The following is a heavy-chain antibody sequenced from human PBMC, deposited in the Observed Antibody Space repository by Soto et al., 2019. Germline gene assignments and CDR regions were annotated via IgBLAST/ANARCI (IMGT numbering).Heavy chain of an antibody. V-gene: IGHV1-69*13. CDR1: GGTFSSYA. J-gene: IGHJ6*02. CDR2: IIPIFGTA. CDR3: ARGYYYGSGRNYGMDV. D-gene: IGHD3-10*01. Sequence: SVKVSCKASGGTFSSYAISWVRQAPGQGLEWMGGIIPIFGTANYAQKFQGRVTITADESTSTAYMELSSLRSEDTAVYYCARGYYYGSGRNYGMDVWGQGTTVTVSS.